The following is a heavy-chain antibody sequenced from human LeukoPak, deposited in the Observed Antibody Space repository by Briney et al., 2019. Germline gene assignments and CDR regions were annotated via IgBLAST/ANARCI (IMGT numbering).Heavy chain of an antibody. CDR2: IVVGSGNT. Sequence: SVKVSCKASGFTFTSSAMQWVRQARGQXLEWIGWIVVGSGNTNYAQKFQERVTITRDMSTSTAYMELSSLRSEDTAVYYCVTNNYYDSSGYFDYWGQGTLVTVSS. CDR1: GFTFTSSA. V-gene: IGHV1-58*02. CDR3: VTNNYYDSSGYFDY. D-gene: IGHD3-22*01. J-gene: IGHJ4*02.